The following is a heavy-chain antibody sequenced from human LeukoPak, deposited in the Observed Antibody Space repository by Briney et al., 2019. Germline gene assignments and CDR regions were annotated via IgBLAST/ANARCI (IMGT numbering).Heavy chain of an antibody. Sequence: GGSLRLSCAAFGFTFDDYAMHWVRQAPGKGLEWVSGISWNSGSIGYADSVKGRFTISRDNVKNSLYLQMNSLRAEDTALYYCAKDGQYSSSSREKYYYYYYMDVWGKGTTVTVSS. CDR1: GFTFDDYA. V-gene: IGHV3-9*01. CDR3: AKDGQYSSSSREKYYYYYYMDV. J-gene: IGHJ6*03. D-gene: IGHD6-6*01. CDR2: ISWNSGSI.